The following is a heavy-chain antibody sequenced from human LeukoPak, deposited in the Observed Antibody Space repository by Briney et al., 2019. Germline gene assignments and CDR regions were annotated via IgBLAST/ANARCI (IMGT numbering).Heavy chain of an antibody. V-gene: IGHV5-51*01. J-gene: IGHJ4*02. CDR3: ARSPFYYFDF. CDR2: IHPGDSDT. Sequence: GASLQISFKGFGXSFTSYWIGWGRQLPGKGLELMGIIHPGDSDTRYSPSFQGQVTISVDKSISTAYLQWSSLKASDTAMFYCARSPFYYFDFWGQGTLVTVSS. D-gene: IGHD3-3*01. CDR1: GXSFTSYW.